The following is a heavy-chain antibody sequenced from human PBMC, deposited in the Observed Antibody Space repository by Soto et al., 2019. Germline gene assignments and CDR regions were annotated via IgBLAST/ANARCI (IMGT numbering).Heavy chain of an antibody. J-gene: IGHJ4*02. CDR1: GGSISNYY. CDR3: ATLPRGH. CDR2: IFYSGST. V-gene: IGHV4-59*08. Sequence: QVQLQESGPGLVKPSETPSLTCTVSGGSISNYYWSWIRQPPGKGLEWIGYIFYSGSTKYNPSLKSRATISIDTSKNQVSLKLSSVTAEDTAVYYCATLPRGHWGQGTLVTVSS. D-gene: IGHD3-10*01.